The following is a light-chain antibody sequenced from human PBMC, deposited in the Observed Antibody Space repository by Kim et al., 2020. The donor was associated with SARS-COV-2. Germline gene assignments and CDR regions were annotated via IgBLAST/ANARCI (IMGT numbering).Light chain of an antibody. CDR3: HQYYSSPPS. Sequence: ATLNCKSSQTIVYSSNNKNDLAWYQQKPGQPPKVLICWASTREAGVPGRFSGSGSGTDFTLTISSLQDEDVAVYYCHQYYSSPPSFGQGTKLEI. CDR2: WAS. CDR1: QTIVYSSNNKND. J-gene: IGKJ2*03. V-gene: IGKV4-1*01.